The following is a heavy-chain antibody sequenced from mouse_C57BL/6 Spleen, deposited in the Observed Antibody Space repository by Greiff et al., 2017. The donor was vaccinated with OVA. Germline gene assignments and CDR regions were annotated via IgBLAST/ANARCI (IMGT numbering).Heavy chain of an antibody. V-gene: IGHV5-9-1*02. J-gene: IGHJ4*01. CDR2: ISSGGDYI. CDR1: GFTFSSYA. Sequence: EVQGVESGEGLVKPGGSLKLSCAASGFTFSSYAMSWVRQTPEKRLEWVAYISSGGDYIYYADTVKGRFTISRDNARNTLYLQMSSLKSEDTAMYYCTRDTDYGSSDYAMDYWGQGTSVTVSS. D-gene: IGHD1-1*01. CDR3: TRDTDYGSSDYAMDY.